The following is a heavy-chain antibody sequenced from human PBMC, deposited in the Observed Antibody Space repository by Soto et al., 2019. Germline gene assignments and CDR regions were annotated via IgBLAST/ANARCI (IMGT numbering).Heavy chain of an antibody. Sequence: GGSLRLSCAVSGFTLNNAWMSWVRQAPGRGLEWVARIRSKTDGGTTDYAAPVEGRFTISRDDSKNTLYLQMNSLKSEDTAVYFCAALRKYLAGFDPWGQGTLVTVSS. CDR2: IRSKTDGGTT. CDR1: GFTLNNAW. CDR3: AALRKYLAGFDP. D-gene: IGHD2-2*01. J-gene: IGHJ5*02. V-gene: IGHV3-15*01.